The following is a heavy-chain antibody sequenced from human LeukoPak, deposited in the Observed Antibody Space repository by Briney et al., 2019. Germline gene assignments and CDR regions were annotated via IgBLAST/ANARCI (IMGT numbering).Heavy chain of an antibody. V-gene: IGHV4-59*01. CDR1: GDSISSYY. CDR3: ARERELGVFDY. J-gene: IGHJ4*02. Sequence: PSETLSLTCTVPGDSISSYYWSWIRQPPGKGLEWIGYIYYSGSTNYNPSLKSRVTISVDTSKNQFSLKLSSVTAADTAVYYCARERELGVFDYWGQGTLVTVSS. CDR2: IYYSGST. D-gene: IGHD1-26*01.